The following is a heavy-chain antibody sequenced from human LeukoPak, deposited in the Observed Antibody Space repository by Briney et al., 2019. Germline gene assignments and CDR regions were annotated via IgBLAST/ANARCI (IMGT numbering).Heavy chain of an antibody. J-gene: IGHJ4*02. D-gene: IGHD6-6*01. CDR1: GGSISSGGYY. CDR3: GSLATPGLYFDY. Sequence: PSQTLSLTCTVSGGSISSGGYYWSWIRQHPGKGLEWIGYIHHSGSTFYNPSLKSRLTISVDTSKNQFSLKLSSVTAADTAVYYCGSLATPGLYFDYWGQGTLVTVSS. V-gene: IGHV4-31*03. CDR2: IHHSGST.